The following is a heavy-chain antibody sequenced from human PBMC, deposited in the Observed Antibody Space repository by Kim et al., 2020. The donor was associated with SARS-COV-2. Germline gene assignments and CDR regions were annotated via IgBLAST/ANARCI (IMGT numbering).Heavy chain of an antibody. CDR3: ARPSGHSSY. CDR2: SAT. V-gene: IGHV5-51*01. J-gene: IGHJ4*02. D-gene: IGHD3-3*01. Sequence: SATRYSPSFQGQVTISADKSISTAYLQWSSLKASDTAMYYCARPSGHSSYWGQGTLVTVSS.